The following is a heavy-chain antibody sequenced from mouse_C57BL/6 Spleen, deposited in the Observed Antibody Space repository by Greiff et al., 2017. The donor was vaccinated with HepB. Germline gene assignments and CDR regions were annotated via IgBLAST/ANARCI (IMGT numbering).Heavy chain of an antibody. Sequence: QVQLQQSGPGLVQPSQSLSITCTVSGFSLTSYGAHWVRQSPGKGLEWLGVIWRGGSTGYNAAFMSRLGITKDNSTGQVFFKMTSLQADDTAIYYCAKDGSRLAWFADWGKGTLVTVSA. D-gene: IGHD1-1*01. V-gene: IGHV2-5*01. CDR2: IWRGGST. CDR1: GFSLTSYG. CDR3: AKDGSRLAWFAD. J-gene: IGHJ3*01.